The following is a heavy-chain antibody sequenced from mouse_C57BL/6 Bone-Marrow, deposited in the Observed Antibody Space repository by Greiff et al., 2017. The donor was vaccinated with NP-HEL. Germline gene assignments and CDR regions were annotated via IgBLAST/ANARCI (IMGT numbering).Heavy chain of an antibody. V-gene: IGHV5-17*01. CDR3: ASQGGGGY. CDR2: ISSGSSTI. CDR1: GFTFSDYG. Sequence: EVKVEESGGGLVKPGGSLKLSCAASGFTFSDYGMHWVRQAPEKGLEWVAYISSGSSTIYYADTVKGRFTISRDNAKNTLFLQMTSLRSEDTAMYYCASQGGGGYWGQGTTLTVSS. J-gene: IGHJ2*01.